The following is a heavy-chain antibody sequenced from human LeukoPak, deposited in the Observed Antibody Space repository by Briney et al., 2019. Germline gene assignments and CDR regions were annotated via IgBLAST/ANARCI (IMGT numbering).Heavy chain of an antibody. J-gene: IGHJ4*02. Sequence: GGSLILSCAASGFTVSSNYLSWVRQAPGKGLEWVSTIYSGGSTYYADSVTGRFTISRDNSKNTLYLQMNSLRADDTAVYYCARDGAVLTGYYDYWGQGTLVTVSS. CDR2: IYSGGST. D-gene: IGHD3-9*01. CDR3: ARDGAVLTGYYDY. V-gene: IGHV3-66*01. CDR1: GFTVSSNY.